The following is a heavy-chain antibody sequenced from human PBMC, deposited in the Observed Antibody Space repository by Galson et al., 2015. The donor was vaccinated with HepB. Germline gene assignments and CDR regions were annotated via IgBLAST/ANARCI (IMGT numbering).Heavy chain of an antibody. Sequence: SLRLSCAASGFTFSSYGMHWVRQAPGKGLEWVAVISYDGSNKYYADSVKGRFTISRDNSKNTLYLRMNSLRAEDTAVYYCAKDASLDYWGQGTLVTVSS. CDR2: ISYDGSNK. V-gene: IGHV3-30*18. CDR1: GFTFSSYG. CDR3: AKDASLDY. J-gene: IGHJ4*02.